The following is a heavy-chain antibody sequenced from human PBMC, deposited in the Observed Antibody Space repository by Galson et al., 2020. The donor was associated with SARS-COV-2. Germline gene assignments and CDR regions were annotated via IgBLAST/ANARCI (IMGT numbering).Heavy chain of an antibody. Sequence: GESLKISCAASGFTFSSYAMHWVRQAPGKGLAWVAVISYDGSNKYYADSVKGRFTISRDNSMNTLYVQMNSLRAEDTAVYDCARPYSGIYFSYFDYWGQGTLVTVSS. V-gene: IGHV3-30*01. D-gene: IGHD1-26*01. J-gene: IGHJ4*02. CDR3: ARPYSGIYFSYFDY. CDR2: ISYDGSNK. CDR1: GFTFSSYA.